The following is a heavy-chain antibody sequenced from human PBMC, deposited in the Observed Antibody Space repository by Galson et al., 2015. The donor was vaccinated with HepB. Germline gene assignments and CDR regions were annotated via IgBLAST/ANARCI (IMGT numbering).Heavy chain of an antibody. J-gene: IGHJ4*02. V-gene: IGHV3-30-3*01. CDR2: MSYDGSNK. Sequence: SLRLSCAASGFTFSSYAMHWVRQAPGKGLEWVAVMSYDGSNKYYADSVKGRFTISRDNSKNTLYLQMNSLRAEDTAVYYCARDRSGVGAFDYWGQGTLVTVSS. D-gene: IGHD1-26*01. CDR1: GFTFSSYA. CDR3: ARDRSGVGAFDY.